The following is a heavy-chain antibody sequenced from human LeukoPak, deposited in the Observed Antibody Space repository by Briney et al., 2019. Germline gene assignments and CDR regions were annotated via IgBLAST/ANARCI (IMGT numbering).Heavy chain of an antibody. CDR2: IYNSGST. V-gene: IGHV4-59*11. CDR1: GGSISSHY. D-gene: IGHD2-8*01. CDR3: ASEYCTSSTCRFDS. Sequence: SETLSLTCTVSGGSISSHYWTWIRQPPGRGLEWIGYIYNSGSTNYNPSLKSRVTISLDTSRNQFSLKLTSVTAADTALYYCASEYCTSSTCRFDSWGQGTLVTVSS. J-gene: IGHJ4*02.